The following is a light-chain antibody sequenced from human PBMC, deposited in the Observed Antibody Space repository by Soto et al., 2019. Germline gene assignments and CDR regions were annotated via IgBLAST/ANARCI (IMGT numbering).Light chain of an antibody. CDR1: SSNIGSNT. CDR3: AAWDASLNGPV. Sequence: VLTQPPSASGAPGQRVTISCSGSSSNIGSNTVNWFQQLPGTAPKLLIYSNNQRPSGVPDRFSGSKSGTSASLAISGLQSEDEADFYCAAWDASLNGPVFGTGTKVTVL. V-gene: IGLV1-44*01. CDR2: SNN. J-gene: IGLJ1*01.